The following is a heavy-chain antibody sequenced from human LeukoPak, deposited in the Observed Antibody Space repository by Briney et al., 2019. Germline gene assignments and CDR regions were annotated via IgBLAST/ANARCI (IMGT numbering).Heavy chain of an antibody. Sequence: EASVKVSCKASGYTFTSYGISWVRQAPGQGLEWMGWISAYNGNTNYAQKLQGRVTMTTDTSTSTAYMELRSLRSDDTAVYYCARPLPCLYYDFWSGYVQSWFDPWGQGTLVTVSS. CDR2: ISAYNGNT. J-gene: IGHJ5*02. CDR1: GYTFTSYG. CDR3: ARPLPCLYYDFWSGYVQSWFDP. D-gene: IGHD3-3*01. V-gene: IGHV1-18*01.